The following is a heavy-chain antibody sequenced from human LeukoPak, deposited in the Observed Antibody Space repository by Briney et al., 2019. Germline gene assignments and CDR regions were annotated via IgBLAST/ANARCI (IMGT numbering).Heavy chain of an antibody. V-gene: IGHV4-59*01. Sequence: SETLSLTCTVSGDSISGSYWSWIRQPPGKGPEWIAYMYNSGSTNYNPSLKSRVTISIDTSKNQFSLKLSSLTAADTAIYYCARGIESYGDYGYWGQGILVTVSS. CDR3: ARGIESYGDYGY. CDR1: GDSISGSY. D-gene: IGHD4-17*01. J-gene: IGHJ4*02. CDR2: MYNSGST.